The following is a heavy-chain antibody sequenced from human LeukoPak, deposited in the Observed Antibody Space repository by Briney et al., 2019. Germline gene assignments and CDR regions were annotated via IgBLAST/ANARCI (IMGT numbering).Heavy chain of an antibody. CDR3: ARGAPQRYFDY. J-gene: IGHJ4*02. CDR2: ISSSSSYI. CDR1: GFTFSSYW. V-gene: IGHV3-21*01. D-gene: IGHD6-25*01. Sequence: GGSLRLSCAASGFTFSSYWMSWVRQAPGKGLEWVSSISSSSSYIYYADSVKGRFTISRDNAKNSLYLQMNSLRAEDTAVYYCARGAPQRYFDYWGQGTLVTVSS.